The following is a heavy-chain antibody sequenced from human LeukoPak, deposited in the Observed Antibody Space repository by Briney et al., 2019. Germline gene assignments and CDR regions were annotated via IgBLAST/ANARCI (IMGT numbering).Heavy chain of an antibody. Sequence: GGSLRLSCAASGFTFDDYTMHWVRQAPGKGLEWVSLISWDGGSTYYADSVKGRFTISRDNSKNSLYLQMNSLRTEDTALYYCAKSVGATMVYYFDYWGQGTLVTVSS. J-gene: IGHJ4*02. D-gene: IGHD1-26*01. CDR3: AKSVGATMVYYFDY. V-gene: IGHV3-43*01. CDR2: ISWDGGST. CDR1: GFTFDDYT.